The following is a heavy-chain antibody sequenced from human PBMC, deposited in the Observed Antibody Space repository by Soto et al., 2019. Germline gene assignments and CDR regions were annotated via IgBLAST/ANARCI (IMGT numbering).Heavy chain of an antibody. D-gene: IGHD6-13*01. CDR1: GFTFSSYE. CDR3: AGESRHSSLPFDI. J-gene: IGHJ3*02. Sequence: EVQLVESGGGLVQPGGSLRLSCAASGFTFSSYEMNWVRQAPGKGLEWVSYISSSGSTIYYADSVKGRFTISRDNAKNSLYLQMNSLRAEDTAVYYCAGESRHSSLPFDIWGQGTMVTVSS. V-gene: IGHV3-48*03. CDR2: ISSSGSTI.